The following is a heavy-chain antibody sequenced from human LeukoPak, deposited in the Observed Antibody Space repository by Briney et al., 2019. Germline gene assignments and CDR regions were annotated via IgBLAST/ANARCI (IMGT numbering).Heavy chain of an antibody. Sequence: ASVKVSCEASGFSFVIYGFTWVRQAPGQGHEWMGWIANNGNTNYAQHLQGRVTLTTDLTTSTAYMELRSLRSGDTAVYFCARGGAIGVDYWGQGTPVTVSS. CDR2: IANNGNT. CDR1: GFSFVIYG. D-gene: IGHD3-16*01. V-gene: IGHV1-18*01. CDR3: ARGGAIGVDY. J-gene: IGHJ4*02.